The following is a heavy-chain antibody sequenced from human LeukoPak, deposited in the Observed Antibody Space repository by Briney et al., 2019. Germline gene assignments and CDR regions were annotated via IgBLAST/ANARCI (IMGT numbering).Heavy chain of an antibody. D-gene: IGHD3-10*01. CDR3: ARRSASGRPFDP. J-gene: IGHJ5*02. Sequence: ASETLSLTCTVSGGSISSYYWSWIRQPPGKGLEWIGHIYYSGNTNYNPSLKSRVTISVDTSKNQFSLKLNSVTAADTAVYYCARRSASGRPFDPWGQGTLVTVSS. CDR1: GGSISSYY. V-gene: IGHV4-59*08. CDR2: IYYSGNT.